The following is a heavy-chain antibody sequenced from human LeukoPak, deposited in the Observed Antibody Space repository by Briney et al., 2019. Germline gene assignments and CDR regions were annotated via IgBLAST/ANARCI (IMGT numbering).Heavy chain of an antibody. Sequence: PSETLSLTCTASGGSISSSSYYWGWIRQPPGKGLEWIGSIYYSGSTYYNPSLKSRVTISVDTSKNQFSLKLSSVTAADTAVYYCARHHADRMGYDYVWGSYRLRTNWFDPWGQGTLVTVSS. J-gene: IGHJ5*02. CDR2: IYYSGST. CDR1: GGSISSSSYY. V-gene: IGHV4-39*01. D-gene: IGHD3-16*02. CDR3: ARHHADRMGYDYVWGSYRLRTNWFDP.